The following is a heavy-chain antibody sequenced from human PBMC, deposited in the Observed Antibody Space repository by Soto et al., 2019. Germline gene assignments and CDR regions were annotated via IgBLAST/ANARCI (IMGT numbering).Heavy chain of an antibody. CDR3: ARGGLRFLEWSLYYYGMDV. Sequence: QVQLVQSGAEVKKPGASVKVSCKASGYTFTSYDINWVRQATGQGLEWMGWMNPNSGNTGYAQKFQGRVTMTRNTSISTAYMEVSSLRSEDTAVYYCARGGLRFLEWSLYYYGMDVWGQGTTVTVSS. CDR2: MNPNSGNT. V-gene: IGHV1-8*01. CDR1: GYTFTSYD. D-gene: IGHD3-3*01. J-gene: IGHJ6*02.